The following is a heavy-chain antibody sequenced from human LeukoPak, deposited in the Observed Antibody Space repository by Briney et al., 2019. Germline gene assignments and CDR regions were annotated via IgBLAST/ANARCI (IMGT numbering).Heavy chain of an antibody. J-gene: IGHJ3*02. V-gene: IGHV3-21*01. D-gene: IGHD2-21*01. CDR1: GFTFSSYS. CDR2: ISGSSRSI. CDR3: GREGGDQLLEGFDI. Sequence: GGSLRLSCAASGFTFSSYSMNWVRQAPGKGLEWVSSISGSSRSIYYADSMKGRFTISRDNAKNSLYLQMNSLRAEDTAVYYCGREGGDQLLEGFDIWGQGTMVTVSS.